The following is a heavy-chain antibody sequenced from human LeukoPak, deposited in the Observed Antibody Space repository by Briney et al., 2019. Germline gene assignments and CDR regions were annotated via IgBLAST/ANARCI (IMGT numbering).Heavy chain of an antibody. V-gene: IGHV1-2*02. Sequence: GASVKISCMASGYTFTGYYMHWVRQAPGQGLEWMGWINPNSGGTNYAQKFQGRVTMTRDTSISTAYMELSRLRSDDTAVYYCARDHITMIVVVGFDPWGQGTLVTVSS. D-gene: IGHD3-22*01. CDR2: INPNSGGT. CDR1: GYTFTGYY. CDR3: ARDHITMIVVVGFDP. J-gene: IGHJ5*02.